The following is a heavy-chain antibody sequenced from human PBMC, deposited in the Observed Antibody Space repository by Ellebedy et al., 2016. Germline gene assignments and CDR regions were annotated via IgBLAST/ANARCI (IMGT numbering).Heavy chain of an antibody. V-gene: IGHV3-21*01. D-gene: IGHD6-13*01. CDR1: GFTFSTYS. CDR3: AEARTPAVGAFDS. CDR2: ITSGTGDI. Sequence: GGSLRLXCAASGFTFSTYSINWVRQAPGKGLEWVASITSGTGDIYYADSVKGRFTISRDNAKNSLYLQMNSLGAEDTAVYYCAEARTPAVGAFDSWGKGTMVTVSS. J-gene: IGHJ3*02.